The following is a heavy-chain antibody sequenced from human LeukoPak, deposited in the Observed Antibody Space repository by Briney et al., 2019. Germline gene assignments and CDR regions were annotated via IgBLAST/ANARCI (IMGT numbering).Heavy chain of an antibody. D-gene: IGHD3-3*02. CDR3: ASVREATLAPFFHY. Sequence: PSQTLSLTCTVSGDSISSGDYYWTWIRQHRGKGLEWIGCIYYSGSTYYNLSLKSRVITSADTSKNTFSLKLSPVTAADTAVYYCASVREATLAPFFHYWGQGVLVTVSS. J-gene: IGHJ4*02. V-gene: IGHV4-31*03. CDR2: IYYSGST. CDR1: GDSISSGDYY.